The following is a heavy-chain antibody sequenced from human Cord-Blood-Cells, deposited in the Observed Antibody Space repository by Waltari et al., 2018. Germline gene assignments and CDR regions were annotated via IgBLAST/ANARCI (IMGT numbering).Heavy chain of an antibody. V-gene: IGHV2-5*01. Sequence: QITLKESGPTLVKPTQTLTLPCTFPGFSLSTRGVGVGWIRQPPGKALEWLALIYWNDDKRYSPSLKSRLTITKDTSKNQVVLTMTNMDPVDTATYYCAHRPGGDYFYYFDYWGQGTLVTVSS. CDR1: GFSLSTRGVG. CDR2: IYWNDDK. CDR3: AHRPGGDYFYYFDY. J-gene: IGHJ4*02. D-gene: IGHD4-17*01.